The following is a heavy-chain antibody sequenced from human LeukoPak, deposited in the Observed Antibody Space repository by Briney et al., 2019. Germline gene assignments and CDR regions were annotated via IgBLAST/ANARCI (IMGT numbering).Heavy chain of an antibody. V-gene: IGHV4-4*02. J-gene: IGHJ4*02. CDR3: ARGTTVTSFDY. CDR1: GFTFSSHSM. CDR2: IYHSGSA. D-gene: IGHD4-17*01. Sequence: GSLRLSCAASGFTFSSHSMNWVRQPPGKGLEWIGEIYHSGSANYNPSLKSRVTISVDTSKNQFSLKLSSVTAADTAVYYCARGTTVTSFDYWGQGTLVTVSS.